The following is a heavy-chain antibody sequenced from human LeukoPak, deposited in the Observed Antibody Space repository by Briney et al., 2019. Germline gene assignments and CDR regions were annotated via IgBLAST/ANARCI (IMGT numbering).Heavy chain of an antibody. D-gene: IGHD3-10*01. J-gene: IGHJ4*02. CDR2: INQDGNEK. CDR3: ATHGERCFNY. Sequence: PGGSLRLSCAGSGFTFNAYWMTWVRQAPGKGLELVANINQDGNEKYYVDSAKGRFTISRDNTKNSLFLQMNSLRAEDTAVYYCATHGERCFNYWGQGTLVTVSS. V-gene: IGHV3-7*01. CDR1: GFTFNAYW.